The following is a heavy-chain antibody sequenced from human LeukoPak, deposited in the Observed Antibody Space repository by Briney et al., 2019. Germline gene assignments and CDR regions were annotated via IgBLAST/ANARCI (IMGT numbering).Heavy chain of an antibody. CDR2: ISDNGGST. CDR3: AKDASARPSDY. Sequence: GGSLRLSCAASGFTFRTYDMSWFRQAPGKGLEWVSFISDNGGSTYYADSVKGRFTISRDNSKNSMYLQMSSLGAEDAAIYYCAKDASARPSDYWGPGTLVTVSS. D-gene: IGHD3-3*01. CDR1: GFTFRTYD. V-gene: IGHV3-23*01. J-gene: IGHJ4*02.